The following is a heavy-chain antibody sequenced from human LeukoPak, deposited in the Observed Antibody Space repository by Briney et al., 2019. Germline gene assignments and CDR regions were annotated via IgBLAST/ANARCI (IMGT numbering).Heavy chain of an antibody. CDR1: GFSVSNTY. V-gene: IGHV3-66*01. J-gene: IGHJ4*02. D-gene: IGHD6-13*01. Sequence: GGSLRLSCEASGFSVSNTYMTWVRQAPGKGLGWVSAIYSGGGTYYADSVKGRFTISRDNSKNTLSLQMNSLRVEDTAVYFCARDLTVAAGASGYWGQGTLVTVSS. CDR2: IYSGGGT. CDR3: ARDLTVAAGASGY.